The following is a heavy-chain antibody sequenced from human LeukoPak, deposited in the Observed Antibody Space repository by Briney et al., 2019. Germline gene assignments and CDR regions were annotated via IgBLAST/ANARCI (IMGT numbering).Heavy chain of an antibody. CDR1: GFIFTNYW. V-gene: IGHV5-10-1*01. CDR2: IDPSDSYT. D-gene: IGHD3-10*01. J-gene: IGHJ4*02. CDR3: ARHTISDY. Sequence: GESLKISCQVSGFIFTNYWINWVRQMPGKGLEWMGRIDPSDSYTNYNPSFQGHVTISADKSISTAYLQWSSLMASDTAMYYCARHTISDYWGQGTQVTVSS.